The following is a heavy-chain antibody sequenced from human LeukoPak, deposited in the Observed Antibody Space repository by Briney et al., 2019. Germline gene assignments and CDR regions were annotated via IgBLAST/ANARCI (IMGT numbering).Heavy chain of an antibody. CDR2: INYSGSA. J-gene: IGHJ4*02. CDR1: GGSLSSYY. D-gene: IGHD6-19*01. V-gene: IGHV4-59*08. CDR3: AKAGDSSGWYKTYYFDY. Sequence: SETLSLTCTVSGGSLSSYYFSWIRQSPGKGLEWIAYINYSGSASYNPSLKSRVTMSVDTSKQFSLSLSSVTAADTAVYYCAKAGDSSGWYKTYYFDYWGQGTLVTVSS.